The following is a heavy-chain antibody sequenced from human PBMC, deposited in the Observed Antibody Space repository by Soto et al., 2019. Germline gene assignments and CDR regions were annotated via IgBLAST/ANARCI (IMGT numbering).Heavy chain of an antibody. V-gene: IGHV4-59*01. CDR3: ARDLWGYCGTDCYPLDV. CDR1: GGTISRYY. D-gene: IGHD2-21*02. J-gene: IGHJ6*02. Sequence: QVQLQESGPGLVKPSETLSLTCTVSGGTISRYYWSWIRQPPGKGLEWIGYMYNTGSTVYNPSFKSRVTISLDTAKNQFSLKLNSVPAADTAVYYCARDLWGYCGTDCYPLDVWGQGTTVTVSS. CDR2: MYNTGST.